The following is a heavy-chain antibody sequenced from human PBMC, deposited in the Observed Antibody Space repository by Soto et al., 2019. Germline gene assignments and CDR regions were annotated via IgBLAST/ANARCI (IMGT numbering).Heavy chain of an antibody. Sequence: SETLSLTCTVSGGSISSYCWSWIRQPPGKGLEWIGYIYYSGDTNYNPSLKSRVTISVDTSKNQFSLSLSSLTAADTAVYYCARDTRYGVLDYWGQGTLVTVS. D-gene: IGHD4-17*01. CDR2: IYYSGDT. V-gene: IGHV4-59*01. CDR1: GGSISSYC. J-gene: IGHJ4*02. CDR3: ARDTRYGVLDY.